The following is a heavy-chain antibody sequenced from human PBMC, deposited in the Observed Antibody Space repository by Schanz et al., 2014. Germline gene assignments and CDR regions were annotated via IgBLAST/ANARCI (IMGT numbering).Heavy chain of an antibody. CDR1: GFTFSSYW. Sequence: EVQLVESGGGVVHPGGSLRLSCAASGFTFSSYWMHWVRQAPGKGLVWVSSISSSSSYIYYADSVKGRFTISRDNAKNSVYLQMNSLRAEDTAEYYCARGVRVRGIIIDYWGPGTLVTVSS. CDR2: ISSSSSYI. CDR3: ARGVRVRGIIIDY. D-gene: IGHD3-10*01. J-gene: IGHJ4*02. V-gene: IGHV3-21*01.